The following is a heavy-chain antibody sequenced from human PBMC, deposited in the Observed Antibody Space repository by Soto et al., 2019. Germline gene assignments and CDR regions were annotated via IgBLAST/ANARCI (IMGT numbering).Heavy chain of an antibody. CDR3: AKAFSWYDY. V-gene: IGHV3-23*01. J-gene: IGHJ4*02. CDR2: ISGSGGST. CDR1: GFTFSSYA. Sequence: EVPLLESGGGLIQPGGSLRLSCAASGFTFSSYAMNWVRQAPGKGREWVSGISGSGGSTYYADSVKGRFTISRDNSKNALYLQMSSLRAEDPAVYYCAKAFSWYDYWGQGTLVAVSS. D-gene: IGHD6-13*01.